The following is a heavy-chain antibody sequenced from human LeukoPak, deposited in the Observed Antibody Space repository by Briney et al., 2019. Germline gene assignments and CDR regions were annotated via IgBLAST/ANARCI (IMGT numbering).Heavy chain of an antibody. J-gene: IGHJ4*02. Sequence: SETLSLTCTVSGGSISSSSYYWGWIRQPPGKGLEWIGSIYYSGSTYYNPSLKSRVTISVDTSKNQFSLKLSSVTAADTAVYYCASGYYYGSGSYDYWGQGTLVTVSS. CDR1: GGSISSSSYY. CDR2: IYYSGST. V-gene: IGHV4-39*07. CDR3: ASGYYYGSGSYDY. D-gene: IGHD3-10*01.